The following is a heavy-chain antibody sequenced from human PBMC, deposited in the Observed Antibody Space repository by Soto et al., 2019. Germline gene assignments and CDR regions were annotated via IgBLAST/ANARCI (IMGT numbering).Heavy chain of an antibody. J-gene: IGHJ6*02. CDR2: INSNGGTT. CDR3: VNPVAVTPVGMDV. V-gene: IGHV3-64D*06. CDR1: GFMFSSYA. D-gene: IGHD4-4*01. Sequence: GGSLRLSCSASGFMFSSYAMHWVRQAPGMGLEDVSAINSNGGTTYYADSVKGRFTISRDNYKNTLYLQLSSLRAEDTGVYYCVNPVAVTPVGMDVWGQGTTVTVSS.